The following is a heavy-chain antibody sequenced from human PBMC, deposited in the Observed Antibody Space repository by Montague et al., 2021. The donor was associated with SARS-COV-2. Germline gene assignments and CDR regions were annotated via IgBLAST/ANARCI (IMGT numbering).Heavy chain of an antibody. Sequence: SETLSLTCTVSGGSISSPDYYWGWIRQSPGKGLEWIGSISYAGRTYYNPSLRSRVSFSMDTSKNHFSLQLNSVTPEDTAVYYCARAERGSCGDGNCYQYFFNYWGQGILVTVSS. D-gene: IGHD2-15*01. CDR1: GGSISSPDYY. CDR3: ARAERGSCGDGNCYQYFFNY. J-gene: IGHJ4*02. CDR2: ISYAGRT. V-gene: IGHV4-39*02.